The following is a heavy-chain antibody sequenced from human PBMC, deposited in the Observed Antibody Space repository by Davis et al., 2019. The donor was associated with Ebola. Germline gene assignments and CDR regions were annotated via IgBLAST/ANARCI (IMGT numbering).Heavy chain of an antibody. CDR3: ARALGYCSSTSCQRYYDFWSGYYSPYYYYMDV. CDR2: IDHSGST. Sequence: PSETLSLTCAVYGGSFSGYYWSWIRQPPGKGLEWIGEIDHSGSTNYNPSLKSRVTISVDTSKNQFSLKLSSVTAADTAVYYCARALGYCSSTSCQRYYDFWSGYYSPYYYYMDVWGKGTTVTVSS. V-gene: IGHV4-34*01. J-gene: IGHJ6*03. D-gene: IGHD3-3*01. CDR1: GGSFSGYY.